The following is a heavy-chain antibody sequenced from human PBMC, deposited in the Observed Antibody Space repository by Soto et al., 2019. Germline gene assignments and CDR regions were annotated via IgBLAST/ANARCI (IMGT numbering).Heavy chain of an antibody. Sequence: QVQLQESGPGLVKPSQNLSLTCTVSGGSFSSGAYYWSWVRRHPGMGLEWIGYISYRGTPYYNPCLKSRLTISVDASKNQFSLRLSSVTAADTAVYDCARVSATGTRWFDPWGQGTLVTVSS. CDR1: GGSFSSGAYY. CDR2: ISYRGTP. D-gene: IGHD6-13*01. V-gene: IGHV4-31*03. CDR3: ARVSATGTRWFDP. J-gene: IGHJ5*02.